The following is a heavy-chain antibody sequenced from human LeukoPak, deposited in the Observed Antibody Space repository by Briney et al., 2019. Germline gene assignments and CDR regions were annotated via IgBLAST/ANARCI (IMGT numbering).Heavy chain of an antibody. D-gene: IGHD2-2*01. CDR3: ARDGSRVPNPYCSSTSCHDAFDI. CDR2: IIPIFGTA. J-gene: IGHJ3*02. Sequence: SVKVSCKASGGTFSSYAISWVRQAPGRGLEWMGGIIPIFGTANYAQKFQGRVTITADESTSTAYMELSSLRSEDTAVYYCARDGSRVPNPYCSSTSCHDAFDIWGQGTMVTVSS. V-gene: IGHV1-69*13. CDR1: GGTFSSYA.